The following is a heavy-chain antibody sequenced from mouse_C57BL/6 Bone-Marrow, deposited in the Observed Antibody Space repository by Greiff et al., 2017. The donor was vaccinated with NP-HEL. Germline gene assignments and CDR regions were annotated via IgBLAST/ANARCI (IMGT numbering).Heavy chain of an antibody. V-gene: IGHV5-9-1*02. CDR2: ISSGGDYI. CDR1: GFTFSSYA. Sequence: EVQLVESGEGLVKPGGSLKLSCAASGFTFSSYAMSWVRQTPEKRLEWVAYISSGGDYIYYADTVKGRFTISRDNARNTLYLQMSSLKSEDTAMYYCTREATVVATYWYFDVWGTGTTVTVSS. CDR3: TREATVVATYWYFDV. J-gene: IGHJ1*03. D-gene: IGHD1-1*01.